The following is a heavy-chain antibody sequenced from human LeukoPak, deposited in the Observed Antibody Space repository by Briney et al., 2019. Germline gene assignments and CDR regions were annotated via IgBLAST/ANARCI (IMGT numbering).Heavy chain of an antibody. J-gene: IGHJ6*02. CDR2: ISSSSSTI. Sequence: GGSLRLSCAASGFTFSSYSMNWVCQAPGKGLEWVSYISSSSSTIYYADSVKGRFTISRDNAKNSLYLQMNSLRDEDTAVYYCAILILEWAHYGMDVWGQGTTVTVSS. CDR1: GFTFSSYS. D-gene: IGHD3-3*01. CDR3: AILILEWAHYGMDV. V-gene: IGHV3-48*02.